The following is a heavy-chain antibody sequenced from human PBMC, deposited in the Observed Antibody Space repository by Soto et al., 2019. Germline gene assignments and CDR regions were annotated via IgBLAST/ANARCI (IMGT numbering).Heavy chain of an antibody. CDR3: AKVRAITVFGVITPFDS. CDR2: ISGNSGTT. CDR1: GFNFSNYA. V-gene: IGHV3-23*01. J-gene: IGHJ4*02. Sequence: EVQLLESGGDFKQPGGSLRLSCEGSGFNFSNYALNWVRQAPGKRLEWVSVISGNSGTTYYAASVKGRFTISRDNSKKTLYLQMNSLRADDTAVYDCAKVRAITVFGVITPFDSWGQGTLVTVSS. D-gene: IGHD3-3*01.